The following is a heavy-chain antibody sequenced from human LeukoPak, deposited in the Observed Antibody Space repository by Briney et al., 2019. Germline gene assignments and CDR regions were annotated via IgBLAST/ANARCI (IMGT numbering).Heavy chain of an antibody. Sequence: PGGSLRLSCAASGFTFSSYWMSWVRQAPGKGLEWVANIKQDGSEKYYVDSVKGRFTISRDNAKNSLYLQMNSLRAEDTAVYYCARAQIETNYDILTGYYKAPSCFDYWGQGTLVTVSS. CDR2: IKQDGSEK. J-gene: IGHJ4*02. CDR3: ARAQIETNYDILTGYYKAPSCFDY. D-gene: IGHD3-9*01. CDR1: GFTFSSYW. V-gene: IGHV3-7*01.